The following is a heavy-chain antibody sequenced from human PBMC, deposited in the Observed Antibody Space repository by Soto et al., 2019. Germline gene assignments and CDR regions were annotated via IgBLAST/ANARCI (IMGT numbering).Heavy chain of an antibody. Sequence: PSETLSLTCAVYGGSFSGYYWSWIRQPPGKGLEWIGEINHSGSTNYNPSLKSRVTISVDTSKNQFSLKLSSVTAADTAVYYCARGKWDMITFGGVIVQPFDYWGQGTLVTVSS. CDR2: INHSGST. D-gene: IGHD3-16*02. V-gene: IGHV4-34*01. CDR1: GGSFSGYY. J-gene: IGHJ4*02. CDR3: ARGKWDMITFGGVIVQPFDY.